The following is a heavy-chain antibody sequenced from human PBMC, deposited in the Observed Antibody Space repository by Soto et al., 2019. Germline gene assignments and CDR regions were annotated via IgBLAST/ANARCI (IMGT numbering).Heavy chain of an antibody. CDR2: IYYSGST. Sequence: QVQLQESGPGLVKPSETLSLTCTVSGGSISSYYWSWIRQPPGKGLEWIGYIYYSGSTNYNPSLTSRVTISVDTSKNQFSLKLSSVTAADTAVYYCARGTIQLWYPFDYWGQGTLVTVSS. CDR1: GGSISSYY. J-gene: IGHJ4*02. D-gene: IGHD5-18*01. CDR3: ARGTIQLWYPFDY. V-gene: IGHV4-59*01.